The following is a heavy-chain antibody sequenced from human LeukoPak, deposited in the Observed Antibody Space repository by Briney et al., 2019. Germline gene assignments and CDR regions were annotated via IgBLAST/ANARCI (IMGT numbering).Heavy chain of an antibody. CDR2: IYHSGST. J-gene: IGHJ4*02. D-gene: IGHD4-17*01. Sequence: SETLSLTCTVSGYSIGSGYYWGWIRQPPGKGLEWIGSIYHSGSTYYNPSLKSRVTISVDTSKNQFSLKLSSVTAADTAVYYCARSYGDYDRIHDWGQGTLVTVSS. CDR3: ARSYGDYDRIHD. CDR1: GYSIGSGYY. V-gene: IGHV4-38-2*02.